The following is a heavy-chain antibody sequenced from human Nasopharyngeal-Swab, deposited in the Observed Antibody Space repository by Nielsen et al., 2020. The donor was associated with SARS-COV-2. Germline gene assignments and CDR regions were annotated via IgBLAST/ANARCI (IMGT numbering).Heavy chain of an antibody. J-gene: IGHJ6*02. V-gene: IGHV3-53*01. CDR3: ARDHRGSYYSDYYYGMDV. CDR1: GFTVSSNY. D-gene: IGHD1-26*01. Sequence: GESLKISCAASGFTVSSNYMSWVRQAPGKGLEWVSVIYSGGSTYYADSVKGRFTISRDNSKNTLYLQMNSLGAEDTAVYYCARDHRGSYYSDYYYGMDVWGQGTTVTVSS. CDR2: IYSGGST.